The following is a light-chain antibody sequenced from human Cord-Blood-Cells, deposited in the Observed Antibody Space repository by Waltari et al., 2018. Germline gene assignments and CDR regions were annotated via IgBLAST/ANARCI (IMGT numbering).Light chain of an antibody. CDR3: SSYTSSSTWV. CDR1: SSDVGGYNY. Sequence: QSALTQPASASGSPGQSFTISCTGTSSDVGGYNYVSWYQQHPGKAPKLMIYDVSNRPSGVFNRFSGSKSGNTASLTISGLQAEDEADYYCSSYTSSSTWVFGGGTKLTVL. J-gene: IGLJ3*02. V-gene: IGLV2-14*03. CDR2: DVS.